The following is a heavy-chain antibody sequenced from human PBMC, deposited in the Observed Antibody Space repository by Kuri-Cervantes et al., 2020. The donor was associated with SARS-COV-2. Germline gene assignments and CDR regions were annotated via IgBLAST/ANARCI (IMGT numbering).Heavy chain of an antibody. V-gene: IGHV4-34*01. CDR3: ARGRDKRYSSGSYYYYGMDV. CDR1: GGSFSGYY. Sequence: SETLSLTCAVYGGSFSGYYWNWIRQPPGKGLEWIGEINHSGSTNYNPSLKSRVTISVDTSKNQFSLKLSSVTAADTAVYYCARGRDKRYSSGSYYYYGMDVWGQGTTVTVSS. D-gene: IGHD6-19*01. CDR2: INHSGST. J-gene: IGHJ6*02.